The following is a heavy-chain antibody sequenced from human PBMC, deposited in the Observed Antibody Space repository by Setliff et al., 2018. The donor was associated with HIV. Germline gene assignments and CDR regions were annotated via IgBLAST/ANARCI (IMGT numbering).Heavy chain of an antibody. CDR1: GFTVSNYW. J-gene: IGHJ3*02. CDR2: INQDGSEK. Sequence: GGSLRLSCAASGFTVSNYWMSWVRQAPGKGLEWVANINQDGSEKYYVDSVKGRFTISRDNAKNSLYLQMNSLRAEDTAVYYCARNTDVDSVYRPFHIWGQGTMVTVSS. CDR3: ARNTDVDSVYRPFHI. V-gene: IGHV3-7*03. D-gene: IGHD1-26*01.